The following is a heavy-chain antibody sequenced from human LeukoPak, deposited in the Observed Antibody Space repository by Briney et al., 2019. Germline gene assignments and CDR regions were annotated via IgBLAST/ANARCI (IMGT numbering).Heavy chain of an antibody. V-gene: IGHV3-30-3*01. Sequence: GGSLRLSCAASGFTFSSYAMHWVRQAPGKGLEWVAVISYDGSNKYYADSVKGRFTISRDNSKNTLYLQMNSLRAEDTAVYYCASWDSFGYWGQGTLVTVSS. J-gene: IGHJ4*02. CDR2: ISYDGSNK. CDR3: ASWDSFGY. D-gene: IGHD3-22*01. CDR1: GFTFSSYA.